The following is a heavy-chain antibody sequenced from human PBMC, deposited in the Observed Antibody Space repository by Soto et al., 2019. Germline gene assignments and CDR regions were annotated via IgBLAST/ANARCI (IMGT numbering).Heavy chain of an antibody. CDR3: AREHYYDSSGYYWDY. D-gene: IGHD3-22*01. V-gene: IGHV4-31*03. Sequence: QVQLQESGPGLVKPSQTLSLTCTVSGGSISSGGYYWSWIRQHPGKGLEWIGYIYYSGSTYYNPSLNSRGTISVDTSKNQFSLKLSSVTAADTAVYYCAREHYYDSSGYYWDYWGQGTLVTVSS. CDR1: GGSISSGGYY. CDR2: IYYSGST. J-gene: IGHJ4*02.